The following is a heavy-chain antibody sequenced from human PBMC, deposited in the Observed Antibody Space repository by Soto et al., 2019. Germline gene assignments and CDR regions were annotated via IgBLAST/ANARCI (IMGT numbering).Heavy chain of an antibody. Sequence: QVQLVQSGAEVKKPGASVRVSCKASGYTFSRYGISWVRQAPGQGLEWMGWISGFNGNTKESEKLQGRVTLTTDTAANTAHMELRGLRSDDTAVYYCARASAYSTTRSFDNWGQGTLVTVAS. V-gene: IGHV1-18*01. CDR3: ARASAYSTTRSFDN. D-gene: IGHD6-13*01. CDR1: GYTFSRYG. J-gene: IGHJ4*02. CDR2: ISGFNGNT.